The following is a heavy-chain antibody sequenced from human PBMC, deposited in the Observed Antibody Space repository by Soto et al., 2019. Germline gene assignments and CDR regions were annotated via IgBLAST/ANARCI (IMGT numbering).Heavy chain of an antibody. V-gene: IGHV3-9*01. CDR1: GFTFDDYA. J-gene: IGHJ6*03. CDR2: ISWNSGSI. D-gene: IGHD3-16*01. CDR3: AKDCNRGDYYMDV. Sequence: GGSLRLSCAASGFTFDDYAMHWVRQAPGKGLEWVSGISWNSGSIGYADSVKGRFTISRDNAKNSLYLQMNSLRAEDTALYYCAKDCNRGDYYMDVWGKGTTVTVSS.